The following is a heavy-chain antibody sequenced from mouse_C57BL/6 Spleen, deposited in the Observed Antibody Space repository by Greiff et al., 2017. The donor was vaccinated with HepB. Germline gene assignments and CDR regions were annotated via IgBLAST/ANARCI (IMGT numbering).Heavy chain of an antibody. CDR2: IYPRSGNT. V-gene: IGHV1-81*01. CDR3: AREEDSNYYAMDD. J-gene: IGHJ4*01. Sequence: QVQLKESGAELARPGASVKLSCKASGYTFTSYGISWVKQRTGQGLEWIGEIYPRSGNTYYNEKFKGKATLTADKSSSTAYMELRSLTSEDSAVYFCAREEDSNYYAMDDWGQGTSGTVSS. D-gene: IGHD2-5*01. CDR1: GYTFTSYG.